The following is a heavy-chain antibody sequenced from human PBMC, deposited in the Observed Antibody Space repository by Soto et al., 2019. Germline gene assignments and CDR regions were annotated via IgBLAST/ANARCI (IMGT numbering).Heavy chain of an antibody. V-gene: IGHV3-7*03. Sequence: GGSLRLSCEASGFSFSYFWMTWVRQAPGKGLEWVANIKQDGNEKYYVDSVKGRFTISRDNARNSLYLQMNRLRAENTAVYYCARQKTKTGSSFIDYWGQGTLVTVSS. CDR3: ARQKTKTGSSFIDY. CDR2: IKQDGNEK. CDR1: GFSFSYFW. D-gene: IGHD1-1*01. J-gene: IGHJ4*02.